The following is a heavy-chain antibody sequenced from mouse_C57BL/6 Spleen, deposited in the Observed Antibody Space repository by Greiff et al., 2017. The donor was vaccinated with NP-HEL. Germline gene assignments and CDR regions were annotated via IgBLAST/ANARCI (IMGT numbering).Heavy chain of an antibody. Sequence: EVKVEESGGGLVQPGGSMKLSCVASGFTFSNYWMNWVRQSPEKGLEWVAQIRLKSGNYATHYAESGKGRFTISRDDSKSSVYLQMNNLRAEDTGIYYCTGGTVSWFAYWGQGTLVTVSA. CDR2: IRLKSGNYAT. J-gene: IGHJ3*01. CDR1: GFTFSNYW. V-gene: IGHV6-3*01. CDR3: TGGTVSWFAY. D-gene: IGHD3-3*01.